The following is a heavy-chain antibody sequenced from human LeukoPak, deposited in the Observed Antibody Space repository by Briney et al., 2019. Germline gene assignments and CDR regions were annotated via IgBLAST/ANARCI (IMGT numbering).Heavy chain of an antibody. CDR2: IYSGGSR. CDR3: ASYSSLDY. J-gene: IGHJ4*02. D-gene: IGHD3-22*01. CDR1: GFTVSNNY. V-gene: IGHV3-53*01. Sequence: GGSLRLSCAASGFTVSNNYMSWVRQAPGKGLKWVSLIYSGGSRYYADSVKGRFTISRDNSKNTLYLQMNSLRADDTAVYYCASYSSLDYWGQGALVTVSS.